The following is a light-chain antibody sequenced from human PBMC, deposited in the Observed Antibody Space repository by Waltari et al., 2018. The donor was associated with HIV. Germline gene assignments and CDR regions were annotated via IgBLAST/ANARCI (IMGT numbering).Light chain of an antibody. J-gene: IGKJ4*01. CDR2: GAS. CDR1: QTVSYTSNDKSY. V-gene: IGKV4-1*01. Sequence: VLTQSPEFLTVSQGERATINCTSSQTVSYTSNDKSYLAWYQQQPGQPPKLRVSGASSRHPGVPDRFSGSGSGTSFTLTIDNLQPEDVGIYYCQQYYTTPLFGGGTKVEI. CDR3: QQYYTTPL.